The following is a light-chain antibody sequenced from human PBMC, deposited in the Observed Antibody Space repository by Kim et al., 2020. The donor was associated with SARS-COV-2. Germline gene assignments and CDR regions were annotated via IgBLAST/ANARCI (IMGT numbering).Light chain of an antibody. V-gene: IGLV3-1*01. CDR2: QDN. CDR3: QAWDSSTKV. CDR1: NWGDKY. Sequence: SYELTQPPSVSVSPGQTASITCSGDNWGDKYACWYQQKPGQSPVLVIYQDNKRPAGIPERFSGSNSGNTATLTISGIQAMDEADYYCQAWDSSTKVFGAGTQLTVL. J-gene: IGLJ2*01.